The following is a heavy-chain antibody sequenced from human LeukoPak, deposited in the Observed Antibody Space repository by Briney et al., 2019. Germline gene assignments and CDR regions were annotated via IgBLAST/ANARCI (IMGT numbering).Heavy chain of an antibody. CDR2: ISACGVTT. CDR3: TTDRSCSGGSCYFAADY. CDR1: GFTFNSYA. V-gene: IGHV3-23*01. J-gene: IGHJ4*02. Sequence: GGSLRLSCAASGFTFNSYAMSWVRQFPGKGLEWVSGISACGVTTYYADSVKGRFTISRDIFKNTLYLQMNSLKTEDTAVYYCTTDRSCSGGSCYFAADYWGQGTLVTVSS. D-gene: IGHD2-15*01.